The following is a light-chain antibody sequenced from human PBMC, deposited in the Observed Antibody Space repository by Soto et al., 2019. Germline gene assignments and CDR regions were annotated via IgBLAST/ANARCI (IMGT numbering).Light chain of an antibody. Sequence: QSALTQPASVSRSPGQSITISCTGTSSDVGGYKYVSWCQQHPGKAPKLMIYDVSNRPSGVSNRFSGSKSGNTASLTISGLQAEDEADYYCSSYTSSSTYVFGTGTKVTVL. J-gene: IGLJ1*01. CDR1: SSDVGGYKY. CDR2: DVS. CDR3: SSYTSSSTYV. V-gene: IGLV2-14*01.